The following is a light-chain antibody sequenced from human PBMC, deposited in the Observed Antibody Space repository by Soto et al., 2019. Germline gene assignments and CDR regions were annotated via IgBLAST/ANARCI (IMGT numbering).Light chain of an antibody. V-gene: IGKV1-5*03. Sequence: DIQMTQSPSTLSASVGAIVTITCRASQSISSWLAWYQQKPGKAPKLLIYKASSLESGVPSRFSGSGSGTEFTLTISSLQPDDFATYYCQQYNSYRTFGQGTKV. CDR3: QQYNSYRT. CDR1: QSISSW. CDR2: KAS. J-gene: IGKJ1*01.